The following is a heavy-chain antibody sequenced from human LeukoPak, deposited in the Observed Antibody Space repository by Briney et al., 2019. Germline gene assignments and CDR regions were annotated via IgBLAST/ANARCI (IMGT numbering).Heavy chain of an antibody. CDR2: ISAYNGNT. Sequence: ASVEVSCKASGYTFTSYGISWVRQAPGQGLEWMGWISAYNGNTNYAQKLQGRVTMTTDTSTSTAYMELRSLRSDDTAVYYCARDSEVEPSFGYWGQGTLVTVSS. D-gene: IGHD5-24*01. J-gene: IGHJ4*02. V-gene: IGHV1-18*01. CDR1: GYTFTSYG. CDR3: ARDSEVEPSFGY.